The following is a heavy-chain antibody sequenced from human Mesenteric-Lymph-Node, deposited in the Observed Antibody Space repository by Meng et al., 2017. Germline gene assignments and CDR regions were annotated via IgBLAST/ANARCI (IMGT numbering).Heavy chain of an antibody. CDR1: GGSLSSSSYY. D-gene: IGHD4-23*01. CDR2: IYYSGST. CDR3: AREGSRGGGFDI. Sequence: SETLSLTCTVSGGSLSSSSYYWSWIRQPPGKGLEWIGNIYYSGSTYYNPSLKSRVTISQDTSKNQFSLELRSVTAADTAVYYCAREGSRGGGFDIWGQGTMVTVSS. V-gene: IGHV4-39*07. J-gene: IGHJ3*02.